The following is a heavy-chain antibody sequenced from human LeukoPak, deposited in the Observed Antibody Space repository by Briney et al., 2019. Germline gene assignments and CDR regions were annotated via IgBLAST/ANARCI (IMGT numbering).Heavy chain of an antibody. CDR2: INPNSGGT. Sequence: ASVKVSCKASGYTFTGYYMHWVRQAPGQGLEWMGRINPNSGGTNYAQKFQGRVTMTRDTSISTAYMEPSRLRSDDTAVYYCARRGYSYGYGMSLWGQGTLVTVSS. CDR3: ARRGYSYGYGMSL. CDR1: GYTFTGYY. J-gene: IGHJ4*02. D-gene: IGHD5-18*01. V-gene: IGHV1-2*06.